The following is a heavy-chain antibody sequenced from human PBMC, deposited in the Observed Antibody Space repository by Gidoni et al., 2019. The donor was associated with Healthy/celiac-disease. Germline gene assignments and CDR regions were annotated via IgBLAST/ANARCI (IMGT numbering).Heavy chain of an antibody. J-gene: IGHJ6*02. CDR2: IIPILGIA. Sequence: QVQLVQSGAEVKKPGSSVKVSCKASGGTFSSYAISWVRQAPGQGLEWMGRIIPILGIANYAQKFQGRVTITADKSTSTAYMELSSLRSEDTAVYYCARERSSSLGDYYYGMDVWGQGTTVTVSS. D-gene: IGHD6-6*01. CDR1: GGTFSSYA. V-gene: IGHV1-69*04. CDR3: ARERSSSLGDYYYGMDV.